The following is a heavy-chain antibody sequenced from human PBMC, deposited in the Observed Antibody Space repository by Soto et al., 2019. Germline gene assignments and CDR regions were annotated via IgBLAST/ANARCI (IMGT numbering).Heavy chain of an antibody. CDR3: AKQPYYYIWGSQGESPIHFDY. CDR2: IKQDGSEK. D-gene: IGHD3-16*01. J-gene: IGHJ4*02. V-gene: IGHV3-7*05. CDR1: GFTFSSYW. Sequence: PGGSLRLSCAASGFTFSSYWMSWVRQAPGKGLEWVANIKQDGSEKYYVDSVKGRFTISRDNSKNTLYLQMNSLRAEDTAVYYCAKQPYYYIWGSQGESPIHFDYWGQGTLVTVSS.